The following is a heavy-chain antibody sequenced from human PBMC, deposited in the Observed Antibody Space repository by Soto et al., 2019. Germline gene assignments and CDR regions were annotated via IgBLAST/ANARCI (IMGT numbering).Heavy chain of an antibody. J-gene: IGHJ4*02. V-gene: IGHV1-69*02. CDR2: IIPILGIA. CDR3: VCSRDKDD. Sequence: QVQLVQSGAEVKKPGSSVKVSCKASGGTFSSYTISWVRQAPGQGLEWMGRIIPILGIANYEEKFQGRVTITAEKSTSAAYTQLRSLSYEDTAVYYCVCSRDKDDWGQGTLVSVSS. D-gene: IGHD2-2*01. CDR1: GGTFSSYT.